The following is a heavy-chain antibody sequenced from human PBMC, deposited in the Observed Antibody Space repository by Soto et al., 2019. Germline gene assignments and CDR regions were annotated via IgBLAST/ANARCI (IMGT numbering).Heavy chain of an antibody. J-gene: IGHJ4*02. CDR2: VYWDDDK. Sequence: QITLNESGPALVKPTQTLTLTCTFSGFSLNTRDVGVGWIRQPPGKALEWLGVVYWDDDKTYSPSLKSRLTITKDTPKNQVVLRMTKMDPVDTATEYCAHCRGGVASFWGQGTLVTVSS. CDR1: GFSLNTRDVG. CDR3: AHCRGGVASF. V-gene: IGHV2-5*02. D-gene: IGHD3-16*01.